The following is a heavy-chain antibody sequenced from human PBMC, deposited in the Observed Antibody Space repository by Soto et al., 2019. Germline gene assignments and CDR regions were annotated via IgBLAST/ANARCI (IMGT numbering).Heavy chain of an antibody. CDR1: GFTFSSYA. CDR3: AKDLYSNSWPAEYFQH. J-gene: IGHJ1*01. CDR2: ISGSGGST. Sequence: PGGSLRLSCAASGFTFSSYAMSWVRQAPGKGLEWVSAISGSGGSTYYADSVKGRFTISRDNSKNTLYLQMNSLRAEDTAVYYCAKDLYSNSWPAEYFQHWGQGTLVTVSS. D-gene: IGHD6-13*01. V-gene: IGHV3-23*01.